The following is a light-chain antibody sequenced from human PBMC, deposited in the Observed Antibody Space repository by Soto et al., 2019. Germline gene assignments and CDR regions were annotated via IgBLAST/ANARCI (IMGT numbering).Light chain of an antibody. CDR1: QSVSSN. V-gene: IGKV3-15*01. CDR3: QQYNNWLPLT. Sequence: EIVMTQSPATLSVSPGERATLSCRASQSVSSNLAWYQQKPGQAPRLLIYGASTRATGVPARCSGSGSGTEFTLTISSLQSDAFAVYYCQQYNNWLPLTFGGGTKVEIK. CDR2: GAS. J-gene: IGKJ4*01.